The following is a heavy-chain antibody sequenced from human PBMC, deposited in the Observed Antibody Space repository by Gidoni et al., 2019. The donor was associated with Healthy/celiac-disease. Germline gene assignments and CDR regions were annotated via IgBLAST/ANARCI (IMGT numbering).Heavy chain of an antibody. CDR3: AKDQRGEPDAFDI. CDR1: GGNCSSYA. V-gene: IGHV3-23*04. CDR2: ISGSGGST. Sequence: EVQLVEAGGGLVQPGGSLRLACEASGGNCSSYAMSWVRQAPGKGLGWVSAISGSGGSTYYADSVKGRFTISRDNSKNTLYLQMNSLRAEDTAVYYCAKDQRGEPDAFDIWGQGTMVTVSS. D-gene: IGHD1-26*01. J-gene: IGHJ3*02.